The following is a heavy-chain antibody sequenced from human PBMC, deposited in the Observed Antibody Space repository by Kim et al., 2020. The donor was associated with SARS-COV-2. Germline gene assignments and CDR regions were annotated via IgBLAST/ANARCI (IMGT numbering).Heavy chain of an antibody. Sequence: DYALSVTTRITINPDTSMNQFSLHLNSVTPEDTAVYYCARGSAVVVKAFAYWGQGTLVTVSS. CDR3: ARGSAVVVKAFAY. J-gene: IGHJ4*02. V-gene: IGHV6-1*01. D-gene: IGHD2-21*01.